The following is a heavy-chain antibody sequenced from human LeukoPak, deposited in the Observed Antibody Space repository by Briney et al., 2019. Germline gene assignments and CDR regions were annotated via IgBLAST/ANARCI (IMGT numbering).Heavy chain of an antibody. CDR1: GFTFSSYW. D-gene: IGHD3-22*01. V-gene: IGHV3-7*01. CDR2: IKQDGSDK. J-gene: IGHJ4*02. Sequence: PGGSLRLSCAASGFTFSSYWMSWVRQAPGKGLEWVANIKQDGSDKRYVDSVKGRFTISRDNAKNSLYLQMNSLRAEDTAVYYCARISGFGYYFDYWGQGTLVTVSS. CDR3: ARISGFGYYFDY.